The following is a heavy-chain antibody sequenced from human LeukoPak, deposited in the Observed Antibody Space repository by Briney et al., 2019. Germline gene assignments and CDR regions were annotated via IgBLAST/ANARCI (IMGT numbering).Heavy chain of an antibody. CDR3: ARSRNPLRYFDWLLTFDY. D-gene: IGHD3-9*01. J-gene: IGHJ4*02. V-gene: IGHV1-69*05. CDR1: GGTFSSYA. Sequence: GASVKVSCRXSGGTFSSYAISWVRQAPGQGLEWMGRIIPIFGTANYAQKFQGRVTITTDESTSTAYMELSSLRSEDTAVYYCARSRNPLRYFDWLLTFDYWGQGTLVTVSS. CDR2: IIPIFGTA.